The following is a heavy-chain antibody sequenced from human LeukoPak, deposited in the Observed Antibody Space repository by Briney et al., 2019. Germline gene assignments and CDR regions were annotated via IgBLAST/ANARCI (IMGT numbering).Heavy chain of an antibody. CDR1: GFTFSSYA. V-gene: IGHV3-30-3*01. Sequence: GGSLRLSCAASGFTFSSYAMHWVRQAPGKGLEWVAVISYDGSNKYYADSVEGRFTISRDNSKNTLYLQMNSLRAEDTAVYYCARLQLWSYHFDYWGQGTLVTVSS. J-gene: IGHJ4*02. CDR3: ARLQLWSYHFDY. CDR2: ISYDGSNK. D-gene: IGHD5-18*01.